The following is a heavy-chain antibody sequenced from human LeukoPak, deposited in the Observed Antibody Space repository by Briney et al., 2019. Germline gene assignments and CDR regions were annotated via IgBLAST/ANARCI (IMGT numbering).Heavy chain of an antibody. CDR1: GSTFSSYW. Sequence: PGGSPRLSCAASGSTFSSYWMHWVRQAPGKGLVWVSRINSDGTSTSYADSVKGRFTISRDNAKNTLYLQMNSLRAEDTAVYYCARPNGGSWYHFDYWGQGTLVTVSS. CDR3: ARPNGGSWYHFDY. CDR2: INSDGTST. V-gene: IGHV3-74*01. J-gene: IGHJ4*02. D-gene: IGHD6-13*01.